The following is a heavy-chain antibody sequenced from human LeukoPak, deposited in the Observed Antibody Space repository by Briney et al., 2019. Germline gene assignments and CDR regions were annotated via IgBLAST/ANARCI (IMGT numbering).Heavy chain of an antibody. D-gene: IGHD2-15*01. V-gene: IGHV4-39*01. J-gene: IGHJ3*02. Sequence: PSETLSLTCTLSGGSTGSSSYYWGWIRQPPGQGLEWIGTISYSGNTYYNPSLKSRVAISVDTSMNRFSLKLSSVTAADTAVYYCARHPYCSGGSCYSGGFAFDIWGQGTMVTVSS. CDR1: GGSTGSSSYY. CDR3: ARHPYCSGGSCYSGGFAFDI. CDR2: ISYSGNT.